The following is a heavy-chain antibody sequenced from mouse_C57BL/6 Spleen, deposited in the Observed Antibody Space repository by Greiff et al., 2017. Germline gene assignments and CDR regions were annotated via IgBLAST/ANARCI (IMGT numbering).Heavy chain of an antibody. CDR3: AVWLREDYYAMDD. V-gene: IGHV1-19*01. Sequence: VQLKESGPVLVKPGASVKMSCKASGYTFTDYYMTWVKQSHGKSLEWIGVINPYNGGTSYNQKFKGKATLTVDKSSSTAYMELNSLTSEDSAVYYYAVWLREDYYAMDDWGQGTSVTVSS. CDR2: INPYNGGT. J-gene: IGHJ4*01. D-gene: IGHD2-2*01. CDR1: GYTFTDYY.